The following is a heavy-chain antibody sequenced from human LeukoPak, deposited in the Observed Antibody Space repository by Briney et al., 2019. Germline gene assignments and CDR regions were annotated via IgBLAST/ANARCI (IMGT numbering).Heavy chain of an antibody. Sequence: GGSLRLSCAASGFTFSSYAMHWVRQAPGKGLEWVAVISYDGSNKYYADSVKGRVTISRDNSKNTLYLQMNSLRAEDTAVYYCARDDYYGSGSYYFDYWGQGTLVTVSS. V-gene: IGHV3-30*04. CDR1: GFTFSSYA. D-gene: IGHD3-10*01. CDR2: ISYDGSNK. CDR3: ARDDYYGSGSYYFDY. J-gene: IGHJ4*02.